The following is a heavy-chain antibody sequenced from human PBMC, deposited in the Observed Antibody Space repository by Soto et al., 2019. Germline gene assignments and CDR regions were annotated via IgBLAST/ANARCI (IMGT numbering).Heavy chain of an antibody. CDR2: IYSGGTT. D-gene: IGHD5-12*01. CDR1: GFTVSRINY. CDR3: HGYGY. J-gene: IGHJ4*02. V-gene: IGHV3-53*01. Sequence: EVQLVESGGGLIQPGGSLRLSCVVSGFTVSRINYMSWVRQDPGKGLAWASVIYSGGTTFYSDSVKGRFTISRDNSKNTMYLQMNSLRTADTAVYYCHGYGYWGQGTLVTVYS.